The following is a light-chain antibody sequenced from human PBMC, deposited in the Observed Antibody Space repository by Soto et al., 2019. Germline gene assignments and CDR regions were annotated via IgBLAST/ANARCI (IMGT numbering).Light chain of an antibody. CDR2: DVS. J-gene: IGKJ1*01. Sequence: SASVGDRVTITCRASQSIGDSLAWYQQKPGKAPYLLISDVSSLERGVPSRFSGSGSGTEFTLTISSMQPDDFATFYCQQYNSYWTFGQGTKVDIK. V-gene: IGKV1-5*01. CDR1: QSIGDS. CDR3: QQYNSYWT.